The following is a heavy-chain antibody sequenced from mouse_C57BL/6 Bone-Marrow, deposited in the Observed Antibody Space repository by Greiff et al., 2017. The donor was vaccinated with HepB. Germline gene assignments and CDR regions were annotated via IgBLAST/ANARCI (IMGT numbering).Heavy chain of an antibody. J-gene: IGHJ4*01. D-gene: IGHD2-3*01. CDR1: GYTFTSYW. CDR3: ARNDGYYPYYYAMDY. CDR2: IDPSDSET. V-gene: IGHV1-52*01. Sequence: QVQLQQSGAELVRPGSSVKLSCKASGYTFTSYWMHWVKQRPIQGLEWIGNIDPSDSETHYNQKFKDKATLTVDKSSSTAYMQLSSLTSEDSAVYYCARNDGYYPYYYAMDYWGQGTSVTVSS.